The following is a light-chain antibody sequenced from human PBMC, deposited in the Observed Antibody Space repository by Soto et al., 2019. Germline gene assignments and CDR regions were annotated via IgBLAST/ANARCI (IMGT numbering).Light chain of an antibody. CDR3: ATWDRSLTGEV. Sequence: QSVLPQPPSVSAAPGQKVTISCSGSSSNIGNNYVSWFQQLPGTAPKLLIYDSNKRPSGIPDRFSGSKSGTSATLDITGLQTGDEADYYCATWDRSLTGEVFGGGTKVTVL. CDR2: DSN. V-gene: IGLV1-51*01. J-gene: IGLJ2*01. CDR1: SSNIGNNY.